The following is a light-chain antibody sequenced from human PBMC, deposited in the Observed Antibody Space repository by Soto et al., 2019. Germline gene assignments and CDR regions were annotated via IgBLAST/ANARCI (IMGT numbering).Light chain of an antibody. CDR3: MQATQFPLT. CDR1: QRLVHSDGNTY. CDR2: QIS. Sequence: DIVLTQTPLSSPVTVGQPASISCRSSQRLVHSDGNTYLSRLQQRPGQPPRLLIYQISNLFSGVPDRFTGSGAGADFTLKISRVEAEDVGTYYCMQATQFPLTFGGGTKVKIK. J-gene: IGKJ4*01. V-gene: IGKV2-24*01.